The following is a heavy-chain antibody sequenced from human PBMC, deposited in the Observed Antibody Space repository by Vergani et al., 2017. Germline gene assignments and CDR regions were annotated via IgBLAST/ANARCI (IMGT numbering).Heavy chain of an antibody. D-gene: IGHD3-3*01. V-gene: IGHV1-18*01. J-gene: IGHJ6*02. CDR1: GYTFTSYG. CDR2: ISAYNGNT. CDR3: ARDGCLLEWLPLSSYYYYGMDV. Sequence: QVQLVQSGAEVKKPGASVKVSCKASGYTFTSYGISWVRQAPGQGLEWMGWISAYNGNTNYAQKLQGRVTMTTDTSTSTAYMELRSLRSDDTAVYYGARDGCLLEWLPLSSYYYYGMDVWGQGTTVTVSS.